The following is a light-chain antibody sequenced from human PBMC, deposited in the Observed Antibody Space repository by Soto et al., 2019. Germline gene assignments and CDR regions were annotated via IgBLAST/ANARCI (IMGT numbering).Light chain of an antibody. CDR1: QSVGSL. Sequence: EIVLTQSPATLSLSPGERATLSCRASQSVGSLLAWYQQRPCQPPRLLIYESSNRATGIPARFSGSGSVPDFTLSISSLDPEDSAVYYCPQRSDGPFGFGQGTKLDI. CDR2: ESS. J-gene: IGKJ2*03. CDR3: PQRSDGPFG. V-gene: IGKV3-11*01.